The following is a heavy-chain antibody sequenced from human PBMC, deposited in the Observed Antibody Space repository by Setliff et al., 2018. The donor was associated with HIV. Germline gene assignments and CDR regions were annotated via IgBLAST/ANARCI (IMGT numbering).Heavy chain of an antibody. CDR1: GFTFSSYE. CDR3: ARDKEGSSWFPDY. D-gene: IGHD6-13*01. V-gene: IGHV3-48*03. CDR2: ISSSGSTI. Sequence: GGSLRLSCAASGFTFSSYEMNWVRQAPGKGLEWVSYISSSGSTIYYADSVKGRFTISRDNTKNTLYLQMISLRAEDTAVYYCARDKEGSSWFPDYWGQGTLVTVSS. J-gene: IGHJ4*02.